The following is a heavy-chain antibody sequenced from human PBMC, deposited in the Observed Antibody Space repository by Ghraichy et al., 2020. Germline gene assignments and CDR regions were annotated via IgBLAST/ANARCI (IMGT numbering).Heavy chain of an antibody. CDR3: ARREFNSGYTYGLDY. CDR2: INSESSYT. J-gene: IGHJ4*02. D-gene: IGHD5-18*01. Sequence: GGSLRLSCAASGFTFSDNYMSWIRQAPGKGLEWISYINSESSYTNYADSVKGRFTISRDNAKNSLYLQMNSLRAEDTAVYYCARREFNSGYTYGLDYWGQGTLVTVSS. V-gene: IGHV3-11*06. CDR1: GFTFSDNY.